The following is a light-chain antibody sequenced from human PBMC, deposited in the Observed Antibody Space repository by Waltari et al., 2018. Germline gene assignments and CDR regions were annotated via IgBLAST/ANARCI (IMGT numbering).Light chain of an antibody. Sequence: SFVLTQPPSVSVAPGKTAMITCGGNNIGSKSVHWYQQKPGQAPLLVIYLDKDRPSGIPERFSGSNSENTATLTISRVEAGDEADYFCQLWDSNSDHWVFGGGTKLTVL. J-gene: IGLJ3*02. V-gene: IGLV3-21*04. CDR3: QLWDSNSDHWV. CDR1: NIGSKS. CDR2: LDK.